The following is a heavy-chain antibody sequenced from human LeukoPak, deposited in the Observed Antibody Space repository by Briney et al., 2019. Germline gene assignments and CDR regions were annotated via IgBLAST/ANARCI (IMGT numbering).Heavy chain of an antibody. Sequence: SETLSLTCTVSGGSVSSSSHYWGWIRQPPGKGLEWIGSIYYSGSTYYNPSLKSRVTLSVDTSKNQLSLKVSSVTVADTAVYFCARFFRSFSTVTVPDYWGQGTLVTVS. J-gene: IGHJ4*02. D-gene: IGHD4-17*01. V-gene: IGHV4-39*01. CDR1: GGSVSSSSHY. CDR2: IYYSGST. CDR3: ARFFRSFSTVTVPDY.